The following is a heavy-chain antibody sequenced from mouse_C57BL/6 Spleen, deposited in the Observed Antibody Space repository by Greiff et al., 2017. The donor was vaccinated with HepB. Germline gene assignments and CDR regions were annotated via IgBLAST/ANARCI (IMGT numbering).Heavy chain of an antibody. D-gene: IGHD2-4*01. Sequence: QVQLQQSGAELVRPGTSVKVSCKASGYAFTNYLIEWVKQRPGQGLEWIGVINPGSGGTNYNEKFKGKATLTADKSSSTAYMQLSSLTSEDSAVYFCARSLYYDYDGFAYWGQVTLVTVSA. CDR1: GYAFTNYL. CDR2: INPGSGGT. V-gene: IGHV1-54*01. J-gene: IGHJ3*01. CDR3: ARSLYYDYDGFAY.